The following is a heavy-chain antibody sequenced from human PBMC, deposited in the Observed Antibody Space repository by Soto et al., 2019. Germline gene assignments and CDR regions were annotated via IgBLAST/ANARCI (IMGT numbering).Heavy chain of an antibody. V-gene: IGHV1-18*01. Sequence: ASVKVSCKASGCIFSSFYINWVRQAPGQGLGWMGWTSGYSGNSKYAQKFQGRVTMTTDTSTNTGYMEMRSLTSDDTAVYYCARDIFGHVDAFDLWGQGTMVTVSS. CDR2: TSGYSGNS. D-gene: IGHD3-3*02. J-gene: IGHJ3*01. CDR1: GCIFSSFY. CDR3: ARDIFGHVDAFDL.